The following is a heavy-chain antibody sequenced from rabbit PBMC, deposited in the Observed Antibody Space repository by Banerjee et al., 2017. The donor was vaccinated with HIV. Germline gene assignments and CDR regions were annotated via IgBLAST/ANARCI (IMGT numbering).Heavy chain of an antibody. CDR3: ARDSSGWGADSSV. V-gene: IGHV1S45*01. J-gene: IGHJ3*01. CDR1: VFTFSSGYD. Sequence: QELLEESGGDLVKPEGSLTLTCTASVFTFSSGYDMCWVRQAPGKGLERIACIYVGDGSTYYASWVNGRFSISKTSSTTVTLQMTSLTAADTATYFCARDSSGWGADSSVGGQGTLVTVS. D-gene: IGHD4-1*01. CDR2: IYVGDGST.